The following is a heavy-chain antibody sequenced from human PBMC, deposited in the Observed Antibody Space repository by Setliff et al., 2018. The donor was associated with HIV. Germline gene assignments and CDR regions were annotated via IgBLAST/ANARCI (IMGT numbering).Heavy chain of an antibody. CDR1: GFTFSSYA. J-gene: IGHJ5*02. CDR2: ISGSGGTT. V-gene: IGHV3-23*01. Sequence: GWSLRLSCAASGFTFSSYAMSWVRQAPGKGLEWVSVISGSGGTTYYADSVKGRFTISRDNSKNTVFLQMNSLRGEDTAVYYCAALKGYSYGRGCFDPWGQGTLVTVSS. CDR3: AALKGYSYGRGCFDP. D-gene: IGHD5-18*01.